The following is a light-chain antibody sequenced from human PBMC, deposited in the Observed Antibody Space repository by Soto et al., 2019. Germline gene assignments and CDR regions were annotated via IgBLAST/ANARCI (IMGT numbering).Light chain of an antibody. CDR2: EGT. V-gene: IGLV2-23*01. J-gene: IGLJ1*01. Sequence: QSALAQPASVSGSPGQSITISCTGTSSDVGRYNVVSWYQQHPGQAPKLMIYEGTKRPSGVSNRFSGSKSGNTDSLTISGLQAEDEADYYCCSYAGSSTGVFGTGTKLTVL. CDR1: SSDVGRYNV. CDR3: CSYAGSSTGV.